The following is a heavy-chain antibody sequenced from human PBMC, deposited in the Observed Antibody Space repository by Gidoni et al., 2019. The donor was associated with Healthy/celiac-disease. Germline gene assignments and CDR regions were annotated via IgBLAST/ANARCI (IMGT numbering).Heavy chain of an antibody. CDR1: GFTFSSYS. V-gene: IGHV3-30-3*01. D-gene: IGHD6-19*01. Sequence: QVQLVESGGGVVQPGRSLRLSCAASGFTFSSYSMPWVRQAPGKGLEWVAVISYDGSNKYYADSVKGRFTISRDNSKNTLYLQMNSLRAEDTAVYYCARDLTDIAVAGTAYYYYGMDVWGQGTTVTVSS. J-gene: IGHJ6*02. CDR2: ISYDGSNK. CDR3: ARDLTDIAVAGTAYYYYGMDV.